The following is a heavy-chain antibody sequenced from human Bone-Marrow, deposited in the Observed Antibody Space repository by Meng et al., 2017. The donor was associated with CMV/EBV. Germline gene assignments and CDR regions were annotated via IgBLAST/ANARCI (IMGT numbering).Heavy chain of an antibody. CDR1: GFTFGDYA. D-gene: IGHD3-16*01. V-gene: IGHV3-23*01. Sequence: GGSLRLSCAASGFTFGDYAINWVRQAPGKGLEWVSSISGSGTATFYADSVKGRFTVSRDKSKNTLYLQMNSLTVEDTAMYYCAKCAVMTLGWCNWFDPWGQGTLVTVSS. CDR3: AKCAVMTLGWCNWFDP. CDR2: ISGSGTAT. J-gene: IGHJ5*02.